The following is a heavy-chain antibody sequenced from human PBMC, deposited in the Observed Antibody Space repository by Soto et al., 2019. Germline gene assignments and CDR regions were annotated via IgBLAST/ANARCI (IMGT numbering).Heavy chain of an antibody. CDR2: IITLFGTS. V-gene: IGHV1-69*01. D-gene: IGHD2-21*02. J-gene: IGHJ4*02. Sequence: VQLMQSGAEVKKPGSSVKVSCKASGGTFSSHSINWVRQAPGQGLEWMGGIITLFGTSNYGQNFQGRVTITADQSTSTAYMELNSLTSDDTAVYYCAREVGYGDFSAALLDWGQGTLVTVSS. CDR3: AREVGYGDFSAALLD. CDR1: GGTFSSHS.